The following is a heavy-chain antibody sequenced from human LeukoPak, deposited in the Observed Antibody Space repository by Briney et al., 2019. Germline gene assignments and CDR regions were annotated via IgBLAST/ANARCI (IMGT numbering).Heavy chain of an antibody. CDR1: GYTLTELS. V-gene: IGHV1-24*01. D-gene: IGHD3-16*02. CDR2: FDPEDGET. J-gene: IGHJ4*02. CDR3: ASLDYVWGSYRYARDY. Sequence: ASVKVSCTVSGYTLTELSMHWVRQAPGKGLEWMGGFDPEDGETIYAQKFQGRVTMTEDTSTDTAYMELSSLRSEDTAVYYCASLDYVWGSYRYARDYWGQGTLVTVSS.